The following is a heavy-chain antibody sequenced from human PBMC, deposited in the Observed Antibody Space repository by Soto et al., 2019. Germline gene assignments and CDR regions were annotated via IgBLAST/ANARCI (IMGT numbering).Heavy chain of an antibody. CDR3: ASSGDYVPYNWFDP. D-gene: IGHD4-17*01. CDR2: IYYSGST. CDR1: GGSISSYY. V-gene: IGHV4-59*01. J-gene: IGHJ5*02. Sequence: SETLSLTCTVSGGSISSYYWSWIRQPPGKGLEWIGYIYYSGSTNYNPSLKSRVTISVDTSKNQFSLKLSSVTAVDTAVYYCASSGDYVPYNWFDPWGQGTLVTVSS.